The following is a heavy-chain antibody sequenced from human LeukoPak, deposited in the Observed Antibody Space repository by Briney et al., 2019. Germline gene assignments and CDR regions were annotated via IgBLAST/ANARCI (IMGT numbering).Heavy chain of an antibody. D-gene: IGHD3-16*01. CDR1: GGSFSGYY. Sequence: DPSETLSLTCAVYGGSFSGYYWSWIRQPPGKGLEWIGEINHSGSTNYNPSLKSRVTISVDTSKNQFSLKLSSVTAADTAVYYCARVGGRPSLKSRWGVHNWFDPWGQGTLVTVSS. CDR3: ARVGGRPSLKSRWGVHNWFDP. V-gene: IGHV4-34*01. CDR2: INHSGST. J-gene: IGHJ5*02.